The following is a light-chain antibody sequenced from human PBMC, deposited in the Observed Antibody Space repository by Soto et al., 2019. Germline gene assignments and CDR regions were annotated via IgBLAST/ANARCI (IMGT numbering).Light chain of an antibody. CDR2: DGS. J-gene: IGKJ1*01. CDR1: QSINTW. Sequence: DIQMTQSPSTLSASIGDRIIITCRASQSINTWLAWYQQKPGEAPKLLLYDGSTLARGVPSRFSGSGSETDFTLTISRLQPDDFATFYCQQYQTYSRTFGQGTKVEV. CDR3: QQYQTYSRT. V-gene: IGKV1-5*03.